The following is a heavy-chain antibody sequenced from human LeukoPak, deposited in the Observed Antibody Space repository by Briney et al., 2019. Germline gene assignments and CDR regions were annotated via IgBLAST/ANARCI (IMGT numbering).Heavy chain of an antibody. CDR1: GYTFTSYY. D-gene: IGHD2-15*01. J-gene: IGHJ4*02. CDR3: ARDHIGYCSGGRCYGRY. Sequence: ASVKVSCKASGYTFTSYYINWVRQATGQGLEWMGWMNPNSGNTVYAQKFQGRVTMTTDTSTNTAYMELRSLRSDDRAVYYCARDHIGYCSGGRCYGRYWGQGTLVTVSS. CDR2: MNPNSGNT. V-gene: IGHV1-8*01.